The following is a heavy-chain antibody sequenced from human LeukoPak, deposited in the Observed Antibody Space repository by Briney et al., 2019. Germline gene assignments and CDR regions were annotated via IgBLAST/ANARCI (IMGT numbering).Heavy chain of an antibody. J-gene: IGHJ4*02. CDR2: ISGSGAST. Sequence: GGSLRLSCAASGFTFSSCAMSWVRQAPGKGLVWVSSISGSGASTYYADSVKGRFTISRDNYKNTLYLQMKSLRAEDTAVYYCARGDGYNFFDYWGQGTLVTVSS. CDR1: GFTFSSCA. V-gene: IGHV3-23*01. D-gene: IGHD5-24*01. CDR3: ARGDGYNFFDY.